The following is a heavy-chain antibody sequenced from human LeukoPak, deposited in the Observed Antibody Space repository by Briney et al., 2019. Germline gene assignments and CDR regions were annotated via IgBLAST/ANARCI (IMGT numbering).Heavy chain of an antibody. CDR3: TKEGLYGWLRFGIDY. Sequence: PGGSLRLSCAASGFTFSSYSMNWVRQAPGKGLEWVSYISSSSSTIYYADSVKGRFTISRDNSKNTLYLQMNSLRAEDTAVYYCTKEGLYGWLRFGIDYWGQGTLVTVSS. J-gene: IGHJ4*02. CDR1: GFTFSSYS. D-gene: IGHD5-12*01. CDR2: ISSSSSTI. V-gene: IGHV3-48*01.